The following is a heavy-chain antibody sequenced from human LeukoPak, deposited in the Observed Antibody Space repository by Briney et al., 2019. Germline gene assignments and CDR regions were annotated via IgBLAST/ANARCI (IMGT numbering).Heavy chain of an antibody. CDR1: GGSISSYY. D-gene: IGHD6-13*01. CDR3: ARVRQQLVQGRWFDP. J-gene: IGHJ5*02. Sequence: SETLSLTCTVSGGSISSYYWSWIRQPPGKGLEWVGYIYYSGSTNYNPSLKSRVTISVDTSKNQFSLKLSSVTAADTAVYYCARVRQQLVQGRWFDPWGQGTLVTVSS. CDR2: IYYSGST. V-gene: IGHV4-59*01.